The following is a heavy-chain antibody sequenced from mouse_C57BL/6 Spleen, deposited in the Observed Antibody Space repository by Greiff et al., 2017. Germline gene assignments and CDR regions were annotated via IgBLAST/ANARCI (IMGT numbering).Heavy chain of an antibody. CDR1: GYTFTSYW. Sequence: QVQLQQPGAELVKPGASVKMSCKASGYTFTSYWITWVKQRPGQGLEWIGDIYPGSGSPNYNEKFKSKATLTVDTSSSTAYMQLSSLTSEDSAVYYCARGVTTVVAEYWGQGTTLTVSS. V-gene: IGHV1-55*01. J-gene: IGHJ2*01. CDR3: ARGVTTVVAEY. D-gene: IGHD1-1*01. CDR2: IYPGSGSP.